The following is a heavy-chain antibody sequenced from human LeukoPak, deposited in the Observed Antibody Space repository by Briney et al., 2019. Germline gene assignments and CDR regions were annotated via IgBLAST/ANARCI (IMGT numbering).Heavy chain of an antibody. CDR2: ISAYNGNT. V-gene: IGHV1-18*01. CDR1: GYTFTSYG. Sequence: ASVTVSYTASGYTFTSYGISWVRQAPGQGLEWMGWISAYNGNTNYAQKLQGRVTMTTDTSTSTAYMELRSLRSDATAVYYCARLYYGTNWFDPWGQGTLVTVSS. D-gene: IGHD3-10*01. CDR3: ARLYYGTNWFDP. J-gene: IGHJ5*02.